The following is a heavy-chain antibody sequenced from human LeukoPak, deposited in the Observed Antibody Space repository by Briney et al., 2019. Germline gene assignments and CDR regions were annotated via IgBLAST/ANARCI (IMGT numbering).Heavy chain of an antibody. CDR3: AKDKIVGSPGWYYFDY. D-gene: IGHD6-19*01. CDR1: GFTFSSYG. CDR2: IWYDGSNK. Sequence: GGSLRLSCAASGFTFSSYGMHWVRQAPGKGLEWVAVIWYDGSNKYYADSVKGRFTISRDNSKNTLYLQMNSLRAEDTAVYYCAKDKIVGSPGWYYFDYWGQGTLVTVSS. V-gene: IGHV3-30*02. J-gene: IGHJ4*02.